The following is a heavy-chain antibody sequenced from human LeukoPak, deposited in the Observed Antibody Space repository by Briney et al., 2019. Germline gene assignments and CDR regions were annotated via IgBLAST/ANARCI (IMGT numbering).Heavy chain of an antibody. D-gene: IGHD3-3*01. J-gene: IGHJ4*02. CDR1: GFTFSNYW. V-gene: IGHV3-74*01. Sequence: GGSLRLSCAASGFTFSNYWMHWIRQVPGKGLVWVSHIKYDGSATNYADSVKGRFTISRDNAKNTLYLQMNSLRAEDTAVYYCVSGSLQSGYNFDYWGQGALVTVSS. CDR2: IKYDGSAT. CDR3: VSGSLQSGYNFDY.